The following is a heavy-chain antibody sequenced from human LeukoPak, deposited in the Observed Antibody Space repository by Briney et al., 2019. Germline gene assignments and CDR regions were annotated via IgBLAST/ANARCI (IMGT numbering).Heavy chain of an antibody. CDR3: ARVPPAHFIAGYYYGMDV. J-gene: IGHJ6*02. D-gene: IGHD3-3*02. CDR2: ISSSGSTI. Sequence: GSLRPSCAASGFTFSDYYMSWIRQAPGKGLEWVSYISSSGSTIYYADSVKGRFTISRDNAKNSLYLQMNSLRAEDTAVYYCARVPPAHFIAGYYYGMDVWGQGTTVTVSS. CDR1: GFTFSDYY. V-gene: IGHV3-11*01.